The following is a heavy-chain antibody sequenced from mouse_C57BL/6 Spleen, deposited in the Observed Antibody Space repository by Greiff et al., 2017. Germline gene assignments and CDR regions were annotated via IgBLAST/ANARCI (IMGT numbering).Heavy chain of an antibody. CDR1: GYTFTSYW. CDR2: INPSNGGT. CDR3: ARKKDYYGSSDYYYAMDY. V-gene: IGHV1-53*01. J-gene: IGHJ4*01. D-gene: IGHD1-1*01. Sequence: VKLKQSGTELVKPGASVKLSCKASGYTFTSYWMHWVKQRPGQGLEWIGNINPSNGGTNYNEKFKSKATLTVDKSSSTAYLQLNSLTSADSAVYYCARKKDYYGSSDYYYAMDYWGQGTSVTVSS.